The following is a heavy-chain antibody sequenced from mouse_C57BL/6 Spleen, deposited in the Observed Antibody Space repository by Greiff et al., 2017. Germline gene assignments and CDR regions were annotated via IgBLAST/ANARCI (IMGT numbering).Heavy chain of an antibody. V-gene: IGHV3-6*01. CDR2: ISYDGSN. CDR1: GYSITSGYY. Sequence: EVQLQESGPGLVKPSQSLSLTCSVTGYSITSGYYWNWIRQFPGNKLEWMGYISYDGSNNYNPSLKNRISITRDTSKNQFFLKLNSVTTEDTATYYCASPLGDWYFDVWGTGTTVTVSS. J-gene: IGHJ1*03. CDR3: ASPLGDWYFDV. D-gene: IGHD4-1*01.